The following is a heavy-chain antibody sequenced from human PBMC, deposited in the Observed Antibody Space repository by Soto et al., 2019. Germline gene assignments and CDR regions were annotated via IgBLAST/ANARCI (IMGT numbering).Heavy chain of an antibody. V-gene: IGHV1-46*01. D-gene: IGHD2-15*01. CDR2: INPSGGST. J-gene: IGHJ6*02. Sequence: ASVKVSCKASGYTFTSYYMHWVRQAPGQGLEWMGIINPSGGSTSYAQKFQGRVTMTRDTSTSTVYMELSRLRSEDTAVYYCASATPPYSSGMDVWGQGPRSPSP. CDR3: ASATPPYSSGMDV. CDR1: GYTFTSYY.